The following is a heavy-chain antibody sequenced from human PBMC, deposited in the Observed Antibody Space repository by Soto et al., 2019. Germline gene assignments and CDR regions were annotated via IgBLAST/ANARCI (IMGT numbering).Heavy chain of an antibody. CDR2: ISGSGGST. V-gene: IGHV3-23*01. D-gene: IGHD1-1*01. CDR3: AKNDYLNWFDP. Sequence: PGGSLRLSCAASGFSFISHAMSWGRQAPGKRLEWVSAISGSGGSTYYADSVKGRFTIPRDNSKNTLYLQMNSLRAEDTAVYYCAKNDYLNWFDPWGQGTLVTVSS. CDR1: GFSFISHA. J-gene: IGHJ5*02.